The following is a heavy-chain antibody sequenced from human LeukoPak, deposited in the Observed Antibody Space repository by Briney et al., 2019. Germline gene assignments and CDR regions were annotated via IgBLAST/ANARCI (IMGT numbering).Heavy chain of an antibody. CDR2: IYYSGST. CDR1: GGSIRSGDYY. Sequence: SGILSPTFTVSGGSIRSGDYYWSWIRQPPGKGVEWFGYIYYSGSTYYNPSIKRRVTISVDTSKNQFSLKLSAVTAADTTVYYCARARDGQLADYFDFWGQGTLVTVSS. D-gene: IGHD6-13*01. CDR3: ARARDGQLADYFDF. V-gene: IGHV4-30-4*08. J-gene: IGHJ4*02.